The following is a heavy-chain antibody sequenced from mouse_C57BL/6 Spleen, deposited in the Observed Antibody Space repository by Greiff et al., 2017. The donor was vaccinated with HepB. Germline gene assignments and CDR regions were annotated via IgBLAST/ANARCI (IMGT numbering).Heavy chain of an antibody. CDR1: GFTFSSYT. CDR2: ISGGGGNT. Sequence: EVQVVESGGGLVKPGGSLKLSCAASGFTFSSYTMSWVRQTPEKRLEWVATISGGGGNTYYPDSVKGRFTISRDNAKNTLYLQMSSLRSEDTALYYCARPSEDYYAMDYWGQGTSVTVSS. J-gene: IGHJ4*01. D-gene: IGHD6-1*01. V-gene: IGHV5-9*01. CDR3: ARPSEDYYAMDY.